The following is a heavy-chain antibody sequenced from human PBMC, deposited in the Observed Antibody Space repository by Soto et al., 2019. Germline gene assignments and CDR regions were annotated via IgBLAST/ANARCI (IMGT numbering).Heavy chain of an antibody. CDR2: IIPIFGTA. V-gene: IGHV1-69*13. J-gene: IGHJ5*02. CDR3: ARGKWELQYNNWFDP. CDR1: GGTFSSYA. Sequence: ASVKVSWKASGGTFSSYAISWVRQAPGQGLEWMGGIIPIFGTANYAQKFQGRVTITADESTSTAYMELSSLRSEDTAVYYCARGKWELQYNNWFDPWGQGTLVTVSS. D-gene: IGHD1-26*01.